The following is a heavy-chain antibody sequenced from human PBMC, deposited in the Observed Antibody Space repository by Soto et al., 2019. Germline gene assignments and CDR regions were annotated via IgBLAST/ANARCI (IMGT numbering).Heavy chain of an antibody. CDR2: ISYDGSNK. D-gene: IGHD6-19*01. CDR1: GFTFSSYG. J-gene: IGHJ4*02. V-gene: IGHV3-30*18. Sequence: QVQLVESGGGVVQPGRSLRLSCAASGFTFSSYGMHWVRQAPGKGLEWVAVISYDGSNKYYADSVKGRFTISRDNSKNTLYLQMNSLRAEDTAVYYCAKDPALYSSGWGERPISYFDYWGQGTLVTVSS. CDR3: AKDPALYSSGWGERPISYFDY.